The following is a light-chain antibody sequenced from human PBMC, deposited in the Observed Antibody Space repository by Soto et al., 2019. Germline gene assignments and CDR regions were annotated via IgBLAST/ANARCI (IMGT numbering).Light chain of an antibody. CDR2: MND. CDR3: VSWDDSLRGDV. CDR1: TSNILRNY. Sequence: QPVLTQPPSASGNPGQRLTISCSGSTSNILRNYVYWYRQLPGTAPRLLISMNDQRPSGVPDRFSVSKSVTSASLAISGLRSDDEADYYCVSWDDSLRGDVFGTGTQLTVL. J-gene: IGLJ1*01. V-gene: IGLV1-47*01.